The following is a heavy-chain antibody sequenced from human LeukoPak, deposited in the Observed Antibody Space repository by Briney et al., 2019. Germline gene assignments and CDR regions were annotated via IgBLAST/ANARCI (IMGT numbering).Heavy chain of an antibody. V-gene: IGHV1-69*13. Sequence: SVKVSCKASGGTFSSYAISWVRQAPGQGLEWMGGIIPIFGTANYAQKFQGRVTITADESTSTAYMELSSRRSEDTAVYYCARGTYYDFWSGYSYFDYWGQGTLVTVSS. J-gene: IGHJ4*02. D-gene: IGHD3-3*01. CDR3: ARGTYYDFWSGYSYFDY. CDR1: GGTFSSYA. CDR2: IIPIFGTA.